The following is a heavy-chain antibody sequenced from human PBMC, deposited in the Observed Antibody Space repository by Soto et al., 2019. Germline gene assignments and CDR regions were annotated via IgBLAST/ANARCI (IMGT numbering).Heavy chain of an antibody. CDR2: IYYSGST. D-gene: IGHD6-13*01. Sequence: PSETLSLTCTVSGGSISSSSYYWGWIRQPPGKGLEWIGSIYYSGSTYYNPSLKSRVTISVDTSKNQFSLKLSSVTAADTAVYYCARHILAAAGIPDYYYYGMDVWGQGTTVTVSS. CDR1: GGSISSSSYY. V-gene: IGHV4-39*01. CDR3: ARHILAAAGIPDYYYYGMDV. J-gene: IGHJ6*02.